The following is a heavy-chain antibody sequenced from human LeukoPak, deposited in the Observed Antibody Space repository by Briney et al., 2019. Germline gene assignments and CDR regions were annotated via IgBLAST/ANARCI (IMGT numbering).Heavy chain of an antibody. CDR1: GFTVSSNY. V-gene: IGHV3-66*01. CDR2: IYSGGST. J-gene: IGHJ4*02. D-gene: IGHD5-18*01. CDR3: ARVRERGYSYGTFDY. Sequence: PGGSLRLSCAASGFTVSSNYMSWVRQAPGKGLEWVSVIYSGGSTYYADSVKGRFTISRDNSKNTLYLQMNSLRAEDTAVYYCARVRERGYSYGTFDYWGQGTLVTVSS.